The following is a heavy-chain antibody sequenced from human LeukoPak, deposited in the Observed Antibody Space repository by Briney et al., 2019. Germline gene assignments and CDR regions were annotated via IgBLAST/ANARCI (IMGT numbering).Heavy chain of an antibody. CDR1: GGTFSSYA. Sequence: SVKVSCKASGGTFSSYAISWVRQAPGQGLEWMGRIIPILGIANYAQKFQGRVTMTRDTSTSTVYMELSSLRSEDTAVYYCARGDRLGTNNWFDPWGQGTLVTVSS. CDR3: ARGDRLGTNNWFDP. J-gene: IGHJ5*02. D-gene: IGHD5-12*01. V-gene: IGHV1-69*04. CDR2: IIPILGIA.